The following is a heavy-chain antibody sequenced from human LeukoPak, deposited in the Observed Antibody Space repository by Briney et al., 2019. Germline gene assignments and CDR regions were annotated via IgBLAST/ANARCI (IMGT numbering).Heavy chain of an antibody. D-gene: IGHD6-19*01. J-gene: IGHJ4*02. V-gene: IGHV4-34*01. CDR1: GGSFSGYY. CDR3: ARASSGWYNQYYFDY. Sequence: SETLSLTCAVYGGSFSGYYWSWIRQPPGKGLEWIGEINHSGSTNYNPSLKSRVTISVDTSKNQFSLQLNSVTPEDTAVYYCARASSGWYNQYYFDYWGQGTLVTVSS. CDR2: INHSGST.